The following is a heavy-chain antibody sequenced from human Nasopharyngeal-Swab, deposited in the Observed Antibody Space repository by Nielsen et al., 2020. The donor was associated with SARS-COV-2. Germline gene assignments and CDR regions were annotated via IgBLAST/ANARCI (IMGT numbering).Heavy chain of an antibody. V-gene: IGHV4-30-4*01. Sequence: SETLSLTCTVSGASINSRDYYWSWIRQPPGKGLEWIGYIYYSGSTYYDPSLKSRVTISMDTSKNHFSLNITSVSAADTAVYYCARDTNYGGESLSGTFDIWGQGTMVTVSS. CDR1: GASINSRDYY. D-gene: IGHD4-23*01. CDR2: IYYSGST. CDR3: ARDTNYGGESLSGTFDI. J-gene: IGHJ3*02.